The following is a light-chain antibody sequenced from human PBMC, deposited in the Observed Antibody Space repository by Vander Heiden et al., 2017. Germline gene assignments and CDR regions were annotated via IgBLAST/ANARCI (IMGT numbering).Light chain of an antibody. J-gene: IGLJ2*01. Sequence: SSELTQDPAVSVALGQTVRITWQGDSLRSYYASWYQQKPGQAPVLVIYGKNNRPSGITDRFSGSSSGNTASLTITGAQAEDEADYYCNSRDSSGNHVVFGGGTKLTVL. V-gene: IGLV3-19*01. CDR3: NSRDSSGNHVV. CDR1: SLRSYY. CDR2: GKN.